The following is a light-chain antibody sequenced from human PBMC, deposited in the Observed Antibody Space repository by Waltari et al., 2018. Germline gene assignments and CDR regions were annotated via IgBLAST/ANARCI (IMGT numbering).Light chain of an antibody. Sequence: IVMTQSPATLSLSQGERAALSCRASQNISTNLAWYQQKPGQAPRLLIYGASTRATGVPGRFSGSVSGIEFTLTVSSLQPEDFAVYYCLQYNKWPALTFGGGTKVEIK. V-gene: IGKV3-15*01. J-gene: IGKJ4*01. CDR3: LQYNKWPALT. CDR2: GAS. CDR1: QNISTN.